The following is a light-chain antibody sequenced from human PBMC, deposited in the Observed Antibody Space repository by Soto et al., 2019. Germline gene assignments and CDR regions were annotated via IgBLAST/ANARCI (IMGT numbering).Light chain of an antibody. CDR1: QSAISSY. CDR3: QQYSSSPRT. Sequence: EIVLTQSPGTLSLSPGERATLSCRASQSAISSYLAWYQQKPGQAPRLLIYGASSRPTGIPDRFSGSGSGTDFTLTISRLEPEDFAVYYCQQYSSSPRTFGQGTQVEIK. V-gene: IGKV3-20*01. CDR2: GAS. J-gene: IGKJ1*01.